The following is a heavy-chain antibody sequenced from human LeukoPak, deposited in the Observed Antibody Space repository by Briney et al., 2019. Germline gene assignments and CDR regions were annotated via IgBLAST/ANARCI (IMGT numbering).Heavy chain of an antibody. CDR3: ARASGYSGYDPFDY. CDR1: GFTFSSNY. V-gene: IGHV3-53*01. J-gene: IGHJ4*02. CDR2: IYSGGDT. D-gene: IGHD5-12*01. Sequence: PGGSLRLSCAASGFTFSSNYMSWVRQAPGKGLEWVSVIYSGGDTYYAHSVKGRFTISRDNSKNTLYLQMNTLRAEDTAVYYCARASGYSGYDPFDYWGQGTLVTVSS.